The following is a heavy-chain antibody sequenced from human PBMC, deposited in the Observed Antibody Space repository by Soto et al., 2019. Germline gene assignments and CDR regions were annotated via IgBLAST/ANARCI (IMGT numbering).Heavy chain of an antibody. CDR2: IIPIFGTA. V-gene: IGHV1-69*12. CDR1: GGTFSSYA. D-gene: IGHD3-10*01. Sequence: QVQLVQSGAEVKKPGSSVKVSCKASGGTFSSYAISWVRQAPGRGLEWMGGIIPIFGTANYAQKFQGRVTITADESTSTAYMERSSLRSEDTAVYYCAREGGSGNYRYYAMDVWGQGTTVTVSS. J-gene: IGHJ6*02. CDR3: AREGGSGNYRYYAMDV.